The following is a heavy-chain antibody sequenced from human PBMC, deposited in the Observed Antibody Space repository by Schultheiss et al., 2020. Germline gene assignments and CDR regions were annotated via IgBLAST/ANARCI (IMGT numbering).Heavy chain of an antibody. V-gene: IGHV3-53*01. D-gene: IGHD3-3*01. CDR1: GFTVSSNY. CDR3: ARDRGYDFWSGYYSYYYGMDV. CDR2: IYSGGST. J-gene: IGHJ6*02. Sequence: GGSLRLSCAASGFTVSSNYMSWVRQAPGKGLEWVSVIYSGGSTYYADSVKGRFTISRDNSKNTLYLQMNSLRAEDTAVYYCARDRGYDFWSGYYSYYYGMDVWGQGTTVTVSS.